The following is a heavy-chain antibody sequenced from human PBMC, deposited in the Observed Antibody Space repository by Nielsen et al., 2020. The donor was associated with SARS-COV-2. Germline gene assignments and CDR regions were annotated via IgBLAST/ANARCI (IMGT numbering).Heavy chain of an antibody. V-gene: IGHV5-51*01. J-gene: IGHJ3*02. CDR3: VRRAAGYRRGGISKAPRALDI. Sequence: GESLKISCKGSGYNFDTHWIGWVRQMPGKGLEWMGIIYPGSSDTRYSPSFQGQVTISADKSISTAYLQWSSPKASDTAMYYCVRRAAGYRRGGISKAPRALDIWGQGTMVTVSS. CDR2: IYPGSSDT. CDR1: GYNFDTHW. D-gene: IGHD2-15*01.